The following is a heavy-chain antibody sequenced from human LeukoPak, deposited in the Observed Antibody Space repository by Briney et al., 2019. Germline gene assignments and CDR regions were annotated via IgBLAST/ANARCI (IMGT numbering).Heavy chain of an antibody. J-gene: IGHJ4*02. CDR3: VKKSSSGQGRPYDY. D-gene: IGHD6-19*01. CDR1: GFTLSSYT. V-gene: IGHV3-23*01. Sequence: GGSLRLSCAASGFTLSSYTMRWVRQAPGKGLEWVSAISGSGGSTFYADSVKGRFTISRDNSKNTLYLQMNSLRAEDTAIYYCVKKSSSGQGRPYDYWGQGTLVTVSS. CDR2: ISGSGGST.